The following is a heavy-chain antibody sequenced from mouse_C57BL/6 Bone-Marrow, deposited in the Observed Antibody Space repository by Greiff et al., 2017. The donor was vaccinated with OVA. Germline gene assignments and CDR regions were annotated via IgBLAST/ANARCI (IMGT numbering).Heavy chain of an antibody. D-gene: IGHD2-2*01. J-gene: IGHJ1*03. V-gene: IGHV1-64*01. CDR1: GYTFTSYW. CDR3: ARWFWYFDV. Sequence: QVQLKESGAELVKPGASVKLSCKASGYTFTSYWMHWVKQRPGQGLEWIGMIHPNSGSTNYNEKFKSKATLTVDKSSSTAYMQLSSLTSEDSAVYYCARWFWYFDVWGTGTTVTVSS. CDR2: IHPNSGST.